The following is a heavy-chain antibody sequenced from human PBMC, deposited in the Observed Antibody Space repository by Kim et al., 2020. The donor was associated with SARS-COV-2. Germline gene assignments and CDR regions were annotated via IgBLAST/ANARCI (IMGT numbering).Heavy chain of an antibody. V-gene: IGHV3-23*01. D-gene: IGHD3-9*01. CDR3: ARSNISGPTGSDW. J-gene: IGHJ4*02. CDR1: GFTFSSNG. CDR2: ISGSGGSR. Sequence: GGSLRLSCVASGFTFSSNGMSWVRQAPGKVLEWVASISGSGGSRYYADSVKGRLTISRDNLKNTLFLHMNSLRADDTAIYYCARSNISGPTGSDWWGQGT.